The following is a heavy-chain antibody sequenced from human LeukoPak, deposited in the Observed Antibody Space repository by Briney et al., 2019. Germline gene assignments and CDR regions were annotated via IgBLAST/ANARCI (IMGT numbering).Heavy chain of an antibody. CDR1: GDSISSYY. CDR3: ARELGYGGNRVY. J-gene: IGHJ4*02. D-gene: IGHD4-23*01. Sequence: SETLSLTCTVSGDSISSYYCSWIRQPPGKGLEWIGYIYYSGSTYYNPSLKSRVTISVDTSKNQFSLKLSSVTAADTAVYYCARELGYGGNRVYWGQGTLVTVSS. CDR2: IYYSGST. V-gene: IGHV4-59*12.